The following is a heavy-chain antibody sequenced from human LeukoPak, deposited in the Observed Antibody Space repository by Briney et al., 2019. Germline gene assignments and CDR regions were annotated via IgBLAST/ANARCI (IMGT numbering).Heavy chain of an antibody. J-gene: IGHJ1*01. CDR1: QFTFSSYA. V-gene: IGHV3-23*01. CDR2: VSGSGGST. CDR3: AKDERYCGGGNCFEYFQY. Sequence: GGSLRLSCAASQFTFSSYAMSWVRQAPGKGLEWVSAVSGSGGSTYYADSVKGRFIISRDNSKNTLYLQMNSLRSEDTAVYYCAKDERYCGGGNCFEYFQYWGQGTLVTVSS. D-gene: IGHD2-15*01.